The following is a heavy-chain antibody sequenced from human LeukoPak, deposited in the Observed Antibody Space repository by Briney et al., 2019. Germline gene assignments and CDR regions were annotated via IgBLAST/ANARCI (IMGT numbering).Heavy chain of an antibody. CDR3: ASLTFYLDY. CDR1: GFDVTSNH. J-gene: IGHJ4*02. D-gene: IGHD3-16*01. CDR2: IYSGGST. V-gene: IGHV3-66*01. Sequence: GGSLRLSCAASGFDVTSNHMSWVRQAPGKGLEWVSVIYSGGSTYYADSVKGRFTISRDNSKNTLYLQMNSLRAEDTAVYYCASLTFYLDYWGQGTLVTVSS.